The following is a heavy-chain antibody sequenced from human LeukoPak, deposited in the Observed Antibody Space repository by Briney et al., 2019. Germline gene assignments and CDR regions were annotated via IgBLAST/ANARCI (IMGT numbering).Heavy chain of an antibody. CDR2: ISGSGGST. CDR1: GFTFSSYA. Sequence: PGGSLRLSCAASGFTFSSYAMSWVRQAPGKGLEWVSAISGSGGSTYYAVSSNGRFIISRDNSMNTLYLQMNGLRAEDTAVYYCARDQGGYSTDFDFWGQGTLVTVSS. V-gene: IGHV3-23*01. J-gene: IGHJ4*02. CDR3: ARDQGGYSTDFDF. D-gene: IGHD5-12*01.